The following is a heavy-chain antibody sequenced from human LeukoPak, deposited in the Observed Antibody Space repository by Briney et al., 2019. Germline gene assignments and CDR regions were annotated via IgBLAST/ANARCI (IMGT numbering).Heavy chain of an antibody. CDR3: ARTATAYCGGDCLGPFDP. Sequence: GGSLRLSCAASGFTVSSYSMNWVRQAPGKGLEWVSSISSSSNYVYYTDSMKGRFTISRDNAKNSLYLQMNSLRAEDTAVYFCARTATAYCGGDCLGPFDPWGQGTLVTVSS. V-gene: IGHV3-21*01. D-gene: IGHD2-21*02. J-gene: IGHJ5*02. CDR1: GFTVSSYS. CDR2: ISSSSNYV.